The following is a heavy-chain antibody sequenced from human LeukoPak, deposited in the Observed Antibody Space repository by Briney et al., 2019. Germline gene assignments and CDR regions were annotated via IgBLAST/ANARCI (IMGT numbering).Heavy chain of an antibody. J-gene: IGHJ5*02. D-gene: IGHD6-19*01. V-gene: IGHV4-39*01. Sequence: SETLSLTCTVSGGSISSRSYYWGWIRQPPGKGLEWIGRIFYSGSTYYNPSLKSRVTISVDTSKNQFSLKLSSVTAAGTAVLLCARPRSLIAVAGRNWFDPWGQGTLVTVSS. CDR3: ARPRSLIAVAGRNWFDP. CDR1: GGSISSRSYY. CDR2: IFYSGST.